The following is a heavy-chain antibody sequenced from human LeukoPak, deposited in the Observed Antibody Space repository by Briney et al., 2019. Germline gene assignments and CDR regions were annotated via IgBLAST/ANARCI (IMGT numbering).Heavy chain of an antibody. D-gene: IGHD6-13*01. CDR2: INPNSGGT. Sequence: GASVKVSCKASGYTFTGYYMHWVRQAPGQGLEWMGLINPNSGGTNYAQKFQGRVTMTRDTSISTAYMELSRLRSDDTAVYYCARNSARIAAAGLFDYWGQGTLVTVSS. J-gene: IGHJ4*02. CDR3: ARNSARIAAAGLFDY. CDR1: GYTFTGYY. V-gene: IGHV1-2*02.